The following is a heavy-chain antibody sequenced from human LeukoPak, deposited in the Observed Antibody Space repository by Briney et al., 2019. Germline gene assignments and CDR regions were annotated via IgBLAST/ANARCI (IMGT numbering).Heavy chain of an antibody. Sequence: GGSLRLSCAASGFTFSSYSMNWVRQAPGKGLEWVSSISSISSYINYADSVKGRFTISRDNAKNSLYLQMDSLRAEDTAVYYCARDPSGSYYPRVSGALDIWGQGTMVTVSS. CDR2: ISSISSYI. D-gene: IGHD1-26*01. J-gene: IGHJ3*02. CDR3: ARDPSGSYYPRVSGALDI. CDR1: GFTFSSYS. V-gene: IGHV3-21*01.